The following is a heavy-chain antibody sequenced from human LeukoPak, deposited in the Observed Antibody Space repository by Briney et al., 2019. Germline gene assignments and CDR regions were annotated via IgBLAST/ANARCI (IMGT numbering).Heavy chain of an antibody. V-gene: IGHV3-23*01. CDR2: ISGSGGST. CDR3: AKDSSGRGYYGSGSIWAPREATFNYFDY. J-gene: IGHJ4*02. CDR1: GFTFSSYA. D-gene: IGHD3-10*01. Sequence: GGSLRLSCAASGFTFSSYAMSWVRQAPGKGLEWVSAISGSGGSTYYADSVKGRFTISRDNSKNTLYLQMNSLRAEDTAVYYCAKDSSGRGYYGSGSIWAPREATFNYFDYWGQGTLVTVSS.